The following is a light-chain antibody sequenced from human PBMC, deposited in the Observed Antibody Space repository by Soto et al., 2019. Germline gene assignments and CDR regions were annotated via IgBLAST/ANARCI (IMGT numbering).Light chain of an antibody. CDR2: SSS. CDR3: HHYGTSPRT. V-gene: IGKV3-20*01. J-gene: IGKJ2*01. Sequence: EIVLTQSPATLSLSPGERATLSCRASQTLNIRYFAWYQQKPGQAPRLLIYSSSSRATGVPDRFSGSGSGTDFTLTISRLEPEDFAVYYCHHYGTSPRTFGQGTKLEIK. CDR1: QTLNIRY.